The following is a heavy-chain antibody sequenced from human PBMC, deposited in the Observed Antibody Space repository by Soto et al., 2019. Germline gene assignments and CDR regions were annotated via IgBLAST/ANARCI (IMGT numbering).Heavy chain of an antibody. D-gene: IGHD5-18*01. V-gene: IGHV4-59*01. CDR3: ARAFGYSYGYYYFDY. CDR2: XXYXXSX. J-gene: IGHJ4*02. CDR1: GGSISSYY. Sequence: SETLSLTCTVSGGSISSYYWSWIRQPPGKRLEWXGYXXYXXSXXXXXSXXXRVTISVDTSKNQFSLKLSYVTAADTAVYYCARAFGYSYGYYYFDYWGQGTLVTVSS.